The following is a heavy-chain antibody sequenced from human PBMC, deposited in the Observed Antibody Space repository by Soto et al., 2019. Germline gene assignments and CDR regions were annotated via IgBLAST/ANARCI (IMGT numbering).Heavy chain of an antibody. J-gene: IGHJ5*02. D-gene: IGHD5-12*01. CDR1: GGSISNGGYC. CDR2: INYIGAT. V-gene: IGHV4-31*11. Sequence: QVQLQESGPGLVKPSQTLSLTCAVSGGSISNGGYCWSWIRHHPGKGLGYIGYINYIGATNYTPVTKTRETISVQPSKNQMSLWLTSVAAADTAVYYSSREVSNFDRSGYNGPYRFDTWGQSTVVTVSS. CDR3: SREVSNFDRSGYNGPYRFDT.